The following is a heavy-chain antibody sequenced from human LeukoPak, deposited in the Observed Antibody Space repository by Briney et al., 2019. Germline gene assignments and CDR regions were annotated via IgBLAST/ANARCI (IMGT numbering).Heavy chain of an antibody. J-gene: IGHJ4*02. V-gene: IGHV3-7*01. D-gene: IGHD6-6*01. CDR2: IKQDGSQK. CDR3: ARIGYSSSSLDY. CDR1: GFIFNNYW. Sequence: GGSLRLSCAASGFIFNNYWMTWVRQAPGKGLEWMANIKQDGSQKYYVDSVKGRFTISRDNARNSLFLQMNSLRAEDTAVYYCARIGYSSSSLDYWGQGTPLVTVSS.